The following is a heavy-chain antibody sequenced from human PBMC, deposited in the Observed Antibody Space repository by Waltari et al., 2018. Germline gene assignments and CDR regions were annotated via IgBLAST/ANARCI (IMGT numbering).Heavy chain of an antibody. CDR2: IYHSGST. Sequence: QVQLQESGPGLVKPSETLSLTCAVSGYSISSGYYWGWIRQPPGQGLEWIGSIYHSGSTYYNPSLKSRVTISVDTSKNQFSLKLSSVTAADTAVYYCARSIAAAGPFDYWGQGTLVTVSS. CDR3: ARSIAAAGPFDY. J-gene: IGHJ4*02. CDR1: GYSISSGYY. D-gene: IGHD6-13*01. V-gene: IGHV4-38-2*01.